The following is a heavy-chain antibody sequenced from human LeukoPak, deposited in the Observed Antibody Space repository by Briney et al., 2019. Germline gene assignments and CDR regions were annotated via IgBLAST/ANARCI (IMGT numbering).Heavy chain of an antibody. Sequence: SVKVSCKASGGTFSSYAISWVRQAPGQGLEWMGGIIPIFGTANYAQKFQGRVTITADESTSIAYMELSSLRSEDTAVYYCARAPTTYYYDSSGYFVYWGQGTLVTVSS. D-gene: IGHD3-22*01. CDR3: ARAPTTYYYDSSGYFVY. CDR1: GGTFSSYA. J-gene: IGHJ4*02. CDR2: IIPIFGTA. V-gene: IGHV1-69*13.